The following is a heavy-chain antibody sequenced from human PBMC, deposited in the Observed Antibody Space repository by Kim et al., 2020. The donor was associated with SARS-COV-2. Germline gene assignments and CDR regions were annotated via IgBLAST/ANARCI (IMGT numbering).Heavy chain of an antibody. CDR3: AKDRGGGCHNWGLDF. CDR2: ITAGGGST. CDR1: GFTFSSYA. V-gene: IGHV3-23*01. Sequence: GGSLRLSCAASGFTFSSYAMSWVRQAPGKGLEWVSAITAGGGSTLFADSVKGRFTISRDDSRNILYLQMNSLRAEDTAVYYCAKDRGGGCHNWGLDFWG. J-gene: IGHJ6*02. D-gene: IGHD2-15*01.